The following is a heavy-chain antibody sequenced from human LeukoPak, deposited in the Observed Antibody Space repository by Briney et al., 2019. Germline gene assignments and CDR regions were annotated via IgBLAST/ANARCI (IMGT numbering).Heavy chain of an antibody. CDR3: ARGPSYDYGLDV. CDR1: GFTFSSYW. Sequence: GGSLRLSCAASGFTFSSYWMHWVRQAPGKGLVWVSRINSDGSTTTYADSVKGRFTISRDNAKNTLYLQMNSLRADDTAVYYCARGPSYDYGLDVWGQGTTVTVFS. CDR2: INSDGSTT. J-gene: IGHJ6*02. V-gene: IGHV3-74*01.